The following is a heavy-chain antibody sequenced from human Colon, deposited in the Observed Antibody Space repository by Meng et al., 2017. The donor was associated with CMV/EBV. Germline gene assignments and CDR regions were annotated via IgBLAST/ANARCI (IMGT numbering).Heavy chain of an antibody. Sequence: SCNTSGYTFTNHGIRWVRQAPGQGLEWMGWISVYKGTTNYAQKFQGRVTMTTDTSTSTAYLELRNLRSDDTAVYYCARGHGVTPFDYWGQGTLVTVSS. CDR3: ARGHGVTPFDY. J-gene: IGHJ4*02. V-gene: IGHV1-18*01. CDR1: GYTFTNHG. D-gene: IGHD2-8*01. CDR2: ISVYKGTT.